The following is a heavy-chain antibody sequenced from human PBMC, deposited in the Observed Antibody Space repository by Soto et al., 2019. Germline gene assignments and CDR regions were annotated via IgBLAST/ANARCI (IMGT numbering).Heavy chain of an antibody. CDR1: GFTFNSHG. D-gene: IGHD2-21*01. Sequence: GGSLRLSCAASGFTFNSHGMNWVRQAPGKGLEWVAGVSARGGDTSYADSVKGRFTISRDNSKNSLYLQMKSLRSEDTAVYFCVREYCAGGACSDAFDLWGQGTLVTVSS. J-gene: IGHJ3*01. V-gene: IGHV3-23*01. CDR3: VREYCAGGACSDAFDL. CDR2: VSARGGDT.